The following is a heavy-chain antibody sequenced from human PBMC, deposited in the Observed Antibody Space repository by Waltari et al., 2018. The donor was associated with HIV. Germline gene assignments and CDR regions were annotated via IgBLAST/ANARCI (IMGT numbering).Heavy chain of an antibody. D-gene: IGHD3-10*01. CDR3: AKAPLRRSSVGGEGPSHFEY. Sequence: EVQLLDSGGGWVQPGGSLVLSCAASGFTFGRFAMAWVRQAPGKGPEWVSGTSASGGTTYYADSVKGRFTISRDNSKNTLYLQMNRLRAEDTAVYYCAKAPLRRSSVGGEGPSHFEYWGQGTLVTVSS. V-gene: IGHV3-23*01. CDR2: TSASGGTT. CDR1: GFTFGRFA. J-gene: IGHJ4*02.